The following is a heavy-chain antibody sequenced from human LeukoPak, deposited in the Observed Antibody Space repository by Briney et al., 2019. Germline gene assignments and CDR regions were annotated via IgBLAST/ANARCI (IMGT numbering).Heavy chain of an antibody. J-gene: IGHJ4*02. CDR3: ANLATASRAK. CDR2: VSGSGGST. Sequence: PGGSLRLTRAASGFTFRTYAMRWVRQAPGRGLEWVSTVSGSGGSTYYADSVKGGFTISIHNSKNTLYLQVNSLRAEDTAIYYCANLATASRAKWGSRTLVTVSS. D-gene: IGHD6-6*01. CDR1: GFTFRTYA. V-gene: IGHV3-23*01.